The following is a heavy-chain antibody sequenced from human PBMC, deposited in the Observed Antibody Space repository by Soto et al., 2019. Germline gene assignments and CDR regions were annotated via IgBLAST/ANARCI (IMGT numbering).Heavy chain of an antibody. CDR3: AKHGKSLFSSYYMDV. J-gene: IGHJ6*03. CDR1: GFTFSSYA. V-gene: IGHV3-23*01. Sequence: EVQLLESGGGLVQPGGSLILSCAASGFTFSSYAMSWVRQAPGKGLEWVSAISGSGGSTYYADSVKARFTISRDHYKNPIYLQINSLRAEDTAVYYCAKHGKSLFSSYYMDVWGTGNTVSGSS. CDR2: ISGSGGST. D-gene: IGHD3-10*01.